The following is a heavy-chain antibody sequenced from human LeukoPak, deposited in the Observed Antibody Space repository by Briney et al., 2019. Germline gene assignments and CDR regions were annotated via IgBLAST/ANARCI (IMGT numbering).Heavy chain of an antibody. V-gene: IGHV1-2*06. CDR3: ARAQGWERPLDY. CDR2: INPNGGDT. Sequence: GASVKVSCKASGYTFAAYFIHWVRQAPGQGLEWMGRINPNGGDTNYAQKFQGRVTMTGDTSISTAYMELSSLRSDDTAMYYCARAQGWERPLDYWGQGTLVTVSS. CDR1: GYTFAAYF. J-gene: IGHJ4*02. D-gene: IGHD1-1*01.